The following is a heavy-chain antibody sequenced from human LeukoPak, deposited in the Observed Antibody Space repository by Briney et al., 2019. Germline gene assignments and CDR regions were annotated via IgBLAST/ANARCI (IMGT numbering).Heavy chain of an antibody. D-gene: IGHD2-15*01. CDR1: GGTFSSYA. CDR2: IIPIFGTA. CDR3: ARELWDIVVVVAATRGAFDI. J-gene: IGHJ3*02. Sequence: SVKVSCKASGGTFSSYAISWVRQAPGQGLEWMGGIIPIFGTASYAQKFQGRVTITADESTSTAYMELSSLRSEDTAVYYCARELWDIVVVVAATRGAFDIWGQGTMVTVSS. V-gene: IGHV1-69*13.